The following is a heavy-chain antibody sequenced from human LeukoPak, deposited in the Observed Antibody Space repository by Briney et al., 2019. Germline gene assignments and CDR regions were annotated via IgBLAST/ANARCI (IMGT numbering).Heavy chain of an antibody. D-gene: IGHD2-8*01. V-gene: IGHV4-39*07. Sequence: SETLSLTCTVSGGSISSSSYYWGWIRQPPGKGLEWIGSIYYSGSTYYNPSLKSRVTISVDTSKNQFSLKLSSVTAADTAVYYCAREAPKYCTNGVCWRSNWFDPWGRGTLVTVSS. CDR3: AREAPKYCTNGVCWRSNWFDP. CDR1: GGSISSSSYY. CDR2: IYYSGST. J-gene: IGHJ5*02.